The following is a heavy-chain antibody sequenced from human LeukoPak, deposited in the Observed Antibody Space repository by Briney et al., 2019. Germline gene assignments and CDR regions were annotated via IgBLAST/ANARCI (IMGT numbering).Heavy chain of an antibody. CDR1: GGSISGGGYS. D-gene: IGHD3-22*01. CDR2: IYYSGST. V-gene: IGHV4-30-4*07. CDR3: ARGYDSSGYLFD. J-gene: IGHJ4*02. Sequence: PSETLSLTCAVSGGSISGGGYSWSWIRQPPGKGLEWIGYIYYSGSTYYNPSLKSRVTISVDTSKNQFSLKLSSVTAADTAVYYCARGYDSSGYLFDWGQGTLVTVSS.